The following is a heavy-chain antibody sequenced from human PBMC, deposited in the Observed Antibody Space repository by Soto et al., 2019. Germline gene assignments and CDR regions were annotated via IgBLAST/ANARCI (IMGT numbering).Heavy chain of an antibody. J-gene: IGHJ4*02. CDR3: ARAPVAGTTGPV. D-gene: IGHD1-1*01. Sequence: EVQLVESGGGPVKPGGSLRLSCAASGFTCSDYAMNWVRQAPGKGLEWLSSINGGSNEIYYANSLEGRFTISRDNARNSLYLQMNILRVDDTAVYYCARAPVAGTTGPVWGQGTLVSVSS. CDR1: GFTCSDYA. V-gene: IGHV3-21*01. CDR2: INGGSNEI.